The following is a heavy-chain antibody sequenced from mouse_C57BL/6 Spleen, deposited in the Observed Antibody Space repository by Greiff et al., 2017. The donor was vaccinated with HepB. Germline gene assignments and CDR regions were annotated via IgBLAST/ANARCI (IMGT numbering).Heavy chain of an antibody. J-gene: IGHJ4*01. V-gene: IGHV1-39*01. CDR1: GYSFTDYN. D-gene: IGHD3-3*01. CDR2: INPNYGTT. CDR3: ARGGDEDYYAMDY. Sequence: EVKLQESGPELVKPGASVKISCKASGYSFTDYNMNWVKQSNGKSLEWIGVINPNYGTTSYNQKFKGKATLTVDQSSSTAYMQLHSLTSEDSAVYYCARGGDEDYYAMDYWGQGTSVTVSS.